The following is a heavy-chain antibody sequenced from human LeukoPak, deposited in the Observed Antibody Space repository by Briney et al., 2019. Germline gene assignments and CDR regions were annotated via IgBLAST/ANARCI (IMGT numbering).Heavy chain of an antibody. D-gene: IGHD6-13*01. CDR1: GFTFISYW. CDR3: AKDGYSSSWEFYFDY. CDR2: IKSDGNST. J-gene: IGHJ4*02. V-gene: IGHV3-74*03. Sequence: GGSLRLSCAASGFTFISYWMHWVRQAPGKGLVWVSRIKSDGNSTTYADSVKGRFTISRDNSKNTLYLQMNSLRAEDTAVYYCAKDGYSSSWEFYFDYWGQGTLVTVSS.